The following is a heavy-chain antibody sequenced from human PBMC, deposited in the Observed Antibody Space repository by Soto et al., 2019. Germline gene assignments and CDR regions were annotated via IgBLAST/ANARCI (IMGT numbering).Heavy chain of an antibody. V-gene: IGHV3-30*18. Sequence: GGSLRLSCAASGFTFSSYGMHWVRQAPGKGLEWVAVISYDGSNKYYADSVKGRFTISRDNSKNTLYLQMNSLRAEDTAVYYCAKDLTYYDFWSGEYYYYGMDVWGQGTTVTVSS. J-gene: IGHJ6*02. CDR2: ISYDGSNK. CDR3: AKDLTYYDFWSGEYYYYGMDV. D-gene: IGHD3-3*01. CDR1: GFTFSSYG.